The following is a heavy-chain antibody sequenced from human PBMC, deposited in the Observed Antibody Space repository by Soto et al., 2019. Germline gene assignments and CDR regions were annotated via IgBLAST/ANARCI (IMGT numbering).Heavy chain of an antibody. J-gene: IGHJ4*03. V-gene: IGHV3-23*01. CDR3: AKRFIVVMTVIRPDDSFDR. CDR2: ISGGGGST. Sequence: EVQLLESGGGLVQPGGSLRLSCAASGFTFGNYGMNWVRQAPGKGLEWVSGISGGGGSTYYADSVKGRFTISRDTSKNTVILEMKGMRAEDTAVYYGAKRFIVVMTVIRPDDSFDRWAQGTLVTVAS. CDR1: GFTFGNYG. D-gene: IGHD2-21*02.